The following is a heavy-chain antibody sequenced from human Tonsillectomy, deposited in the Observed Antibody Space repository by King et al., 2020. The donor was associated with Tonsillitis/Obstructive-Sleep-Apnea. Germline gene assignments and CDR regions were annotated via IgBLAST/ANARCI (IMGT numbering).Heavy chain of an antibody. J-gene: IGHJ4*02. CDR1: GFTFTSYT. CDR3: AREPALGDLDY. CDR2: ITPNGGRT. D-gene: IGHD2-21*01. V-gene: IGHV3-64*01. Sequence: QLVQSGGGLVQPGGSLRLSCAASGFTFTSYTMHWIRQTPGKGLEYVSAITPNGGRTFYVNSVKARFIVSRDNSKNTLFLQMGSLKTEDTGIYYCAREPALGDLDYWGQGTRVTVSS.